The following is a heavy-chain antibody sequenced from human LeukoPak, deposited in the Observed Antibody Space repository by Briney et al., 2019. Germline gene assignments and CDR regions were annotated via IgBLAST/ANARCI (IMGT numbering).Heavy chain of an antibody. Sequence: GAPVTVSCKASGYIFTSYAMHWVRQAPGQGLEWMGWINPNSGGTKYAQKFQGRVTMTRDTSISTAYMELSRLRSDDTAVYYCARVRGTGTIIYWGQGTLVTVSS. J-gene: IGHJ4*02. V-gene: IGHV1-2*02. CDR3: ARVRGTGTIIY. D-gene: IGHD1-7*01. CDR2: INPNSGGT. CDR1: GYIFTSYA.